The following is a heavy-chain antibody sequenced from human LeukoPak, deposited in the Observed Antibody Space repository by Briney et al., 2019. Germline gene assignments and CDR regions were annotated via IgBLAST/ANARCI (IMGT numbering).Heavy chain of an antibody. CDR3: AREKGNVIMLYAPTGPYDY. V-gene: IGHV3-21*01. CDR1: GFTSSRYS. Sequence: GGSLRLSCAASGFTSSRYSMNWVRQAPGKGLEWVSSISSSRSYIYYADSVKGRFTISRDNAKNSLHLQMNSLRAEDTAVYYCAREKGNVIMLYAPTGPYDYWGQGTLVTVSS. CDR2: ISSSRSYI. J-gene: IGHJ4*02. D-gene: IGHD2-8*01.